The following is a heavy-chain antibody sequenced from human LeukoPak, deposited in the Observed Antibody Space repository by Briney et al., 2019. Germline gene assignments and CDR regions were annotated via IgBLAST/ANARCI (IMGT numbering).Heavy chain of an antibody. Sequence: GGSLRLSCAASGFTFSSYAMSWVRQAPGKGLEWVSAISGSGGSTYYADSVKGRFTISRDNSKNTLYLQMNSLRAKDTAVYYCAKDRRYDILTGYPDYWGQGTLVTVSS. D-gene: IGHD3-9*01. CDR3: AKDRRYDILTGYPDY. V-gene: IGHV3-23*01. J-gene: IGHJ4*02. CDR2: ISGSGGST. CDR1: GFTFSSYA.